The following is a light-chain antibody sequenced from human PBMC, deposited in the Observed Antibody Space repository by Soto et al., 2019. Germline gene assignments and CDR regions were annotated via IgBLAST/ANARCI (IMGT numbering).Light chain of an antibody. CDR2: EVS. J-gene: IGLJ2*01. Sequence: QSALTQPASVSGSPGQSITLSCTGTSTDVGTYNFVSWYQQQPGKAPKLIIYEVSNRPSGVSDRFSGSKSGNTASLTISGLQAEDEADYYCCSYTSINTSVLFGGGTKLTVL. V-gene: IGLV2-14*01. CDR3: CSYTSINTSVL. CDR1: STDVGTYNF.